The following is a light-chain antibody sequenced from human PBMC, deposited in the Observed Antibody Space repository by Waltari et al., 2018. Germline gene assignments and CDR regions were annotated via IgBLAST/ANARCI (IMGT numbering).Light chain of an antibody. J-gene: IGKJ2*01. CDR3: QQCYTFPYT. Sequence: DIVLTQSPDSLAVSLGERATIHCKSSQSVVFSSNNKNYLAWYQQKPGQPPTLLITWASTRESGVPDRFSGSGSETDFTLTISSLQAEDVAVYYCQQCYTFPYTFGQGTKLEIK. CDR1: QSVVFSSNNKNY. CDR2: WAS. V-gene: IGKV4-1*01.